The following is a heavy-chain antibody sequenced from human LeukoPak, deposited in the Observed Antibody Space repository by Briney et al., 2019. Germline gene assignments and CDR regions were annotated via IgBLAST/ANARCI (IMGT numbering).Heavy chain of an antibody. V-gene: IGHV3-11*05. Sequence: GGSLTLACAASGFTFSDYYMSWIRQAPGKGLEWDSYISSSSSNTNYANSVQGRCTISRENAKNSLYLQMISLRAEDTAVYYCARGGDYGDVTDYWGQGTLVTVSS. CDR3: ARGGDYGDVTDY. CDR2: ISSSSSNT. D-gene: IGHD4-17*01. CDR1: GFTFSDYY. J-gene: IGHJ4*02.